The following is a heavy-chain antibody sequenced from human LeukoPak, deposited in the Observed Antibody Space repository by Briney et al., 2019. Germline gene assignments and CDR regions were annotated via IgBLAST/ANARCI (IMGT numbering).Heavy chain of an antibody. J-gene: IGHJ4*02. CDR1: GGSISGYY. CDR3: ARHLDYYGSGSYEY. Sequence: SGTLSLTCSVSGGSISGYYWSWIRQPPGKGLEWFGYIHSTGSTDYNPSLKSRVTMSVDTSKNQFSLKLGSVTAADTAVYYCARHLDYYGSGSYEYWGQGTLVTASS. V-gene: IGHV4-59*08. D-gene: IGHD3-10*01. CDR2: IHSTGST.